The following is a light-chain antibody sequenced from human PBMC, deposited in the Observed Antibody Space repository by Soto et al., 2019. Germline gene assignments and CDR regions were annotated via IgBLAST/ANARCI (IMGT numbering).Light chain of an antibody. Sequence: DIQMTQSPSSLSASVGDRVTITCRASQSISNYLNWYQQKPGKAPKLLMFAASNLQSGVPSSFSGGGSGTDFTLTISSLQHEDFATYYCQQSYSTPRTFGQGTKVEIK. CDR3: QQSYSTPRT. CDR2: AAS. V-gene: IGKV1-39*01. J-gene: IGKJ1*01. CDR1: QSISNY.